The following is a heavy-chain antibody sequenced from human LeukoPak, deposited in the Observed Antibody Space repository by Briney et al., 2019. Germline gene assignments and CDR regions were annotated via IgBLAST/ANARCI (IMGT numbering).Heavy chain of an antibody. CDR1: GFTFSSYS. Sequence: GGSLRLSCAASGFTFSSYSMNWVRQAPGKGLEWVSYISSSSSTIYYADSVKGRFTISRDNAKNSLYLQMNSLRAEDTAVYYCARRGSFGYCSSTSCYIDYWGQGTLVTVSS. J-gene: IGHJ4*02. D-gene: IGHD2-2*02. CDR3: ARRGSFGYCSSTSCYIDY. V-gene: IGHV3-48*01. CDR2: ISSSSSTI.